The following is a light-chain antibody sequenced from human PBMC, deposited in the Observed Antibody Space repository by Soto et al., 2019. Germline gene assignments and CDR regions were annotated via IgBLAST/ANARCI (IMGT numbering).Light chain of an antibody. V-gene: IGLV1-40*01. CDR1: TSNIGAGFD. CDR2: RNT. CDR3: QSYDSSLSAYV. J-gene: IGLJ1*01. Sequence: QSVLTQPPSVSGAPGQRVTISCTGSTSNIGAGFDLHWYQHLPGTAPKLLIHRNTNRPSGVPDRFSGSKSGTSASLAITGLQAEDEADYYCQSYDSSLSAYVFGTGTKVTVL.